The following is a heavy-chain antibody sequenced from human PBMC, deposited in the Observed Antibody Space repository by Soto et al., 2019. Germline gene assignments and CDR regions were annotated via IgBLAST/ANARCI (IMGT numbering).Heavy chain of an antibody. D-gene: IGHD2-8*01. Sequence: QAQLQESGPGLVRPSGTLSLTCTVSRFSVTNNKYWNWVRQSPGKALEWIGEIYHSGATYYNPSLSGRASISMDMSKNQTSLNLTSVTAADTAVYYCARDSRYCTDGGSSIMRDAFDVWGQGTLVTVSS. J-gene: IGHJ3*01. CDR2: IYHSGAT. CDR1: RFSVTNNKY. V-gene: IGHV4-4*02. CDR3: ARDSRYCTDGGSSIMRDAFDV.